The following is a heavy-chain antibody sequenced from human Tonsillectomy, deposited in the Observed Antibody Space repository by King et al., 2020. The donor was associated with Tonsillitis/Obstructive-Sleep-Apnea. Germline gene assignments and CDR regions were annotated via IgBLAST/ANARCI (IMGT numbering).Heavy chain of an antibody. V-gene: IGHV3-43*02. CDR1: GFTFDDYA. CDR3: AKGLEYGGNKVYAFDS. CDR2: ISGDGGST. Sequence: QLVQSGGGVVQPGGSLRLSCAASGFTFDDYAMHWVRQAPGKGLEWVSLISGDGGSTYYADSVKGRFTISRDNRINSLYLQMNSLRTEDTALYYCAKGLEYGGNKVYAFDSWGQGTMVTVSS. J-gene: IGHJ3*02. D-gene: IGHD4-23*01.